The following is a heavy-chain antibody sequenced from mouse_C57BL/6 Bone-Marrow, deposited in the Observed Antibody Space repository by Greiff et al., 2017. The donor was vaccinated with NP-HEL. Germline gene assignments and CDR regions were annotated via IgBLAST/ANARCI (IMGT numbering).Heavy chain of an antibody. CDR3: ARLELGPWFAY. Sequence: EVQGVESGGDLVKPGGSLKLSCAASGFTFSSYGMSWVRQTPDKRLEWVATISSGGSYTYYLDSVKGRFTISRDNAKNTLYLQMSSLKSEDTAMYYCARLELGPWFAYWGQGTLVTVSA. CDR1: GFTFSSYG. V-gene: IGHV5-6*01. J-gene: IGHJ3*01. CDR2: ISSGGSYT. D-gene: IGHD4-1*01.